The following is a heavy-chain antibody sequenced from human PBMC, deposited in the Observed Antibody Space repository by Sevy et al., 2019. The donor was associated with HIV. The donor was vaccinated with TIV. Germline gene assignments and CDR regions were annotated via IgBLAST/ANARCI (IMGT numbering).Heavy chain of an antibody. Sequence: ASMKVSCKASGYMFTNYDIHWVRQATGQGLEWLGWINPNSGNTAYAQKFQGRVTMTRNTSISTAYLELSSLRSDDTAVYYCARVWEERWLQPDDAFDIWGQGTMVTVSS. CDR3: ARVWEERWLQPDDAFDI. J-gene: IGHJ3*02. CDR1: GYMFTNYD. V-gene: IGHV1-8*02. D-gene: IGHD5-12*01. CDR2: INPNSGNT.